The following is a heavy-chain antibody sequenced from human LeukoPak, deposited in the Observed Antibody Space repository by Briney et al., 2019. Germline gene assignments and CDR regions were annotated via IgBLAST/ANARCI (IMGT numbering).Heavy chain of an antibody. J-gene: IGHJ6*03. CDR3: ARDNIVGDTGYYYMDV. Sequence: SETLSLTCTVSGYSISSGYYWGWIRQPPGKGLEWIGSIYHSGSTYYNPSLKSRVTISVDTSKNQFSLKLSSVTAADTAVYYCARDNIVGDTGYYYMDVWGKGTTVTISS. CDR1: GYSISSGYY. D-gene: IGHD1-26*01. CDR2: IYHSGST. V-gene: IGHV4-38-2*02.